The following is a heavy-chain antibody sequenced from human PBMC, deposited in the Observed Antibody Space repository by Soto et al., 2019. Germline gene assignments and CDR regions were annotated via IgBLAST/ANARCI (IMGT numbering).Heavy chain of an antibody. Sequence: QVQLVESGGGVVQPGRSLRLSCVASGFTFSSYGMHWVRQAPGKGLEWVAVIWYDGSNKYYADSVKGRFTISRDNSKNTLYLQMNSLRAEDTAVYYCARDPYGSGSPDYWGQGTLVTVSS. CDR3: ARDPYGSGSPDY. CDR2: IWYDGSNK. CDR1: GFTFSSYG. V-gene: IGHV3-33*01. D-gene: IGHD3-10*01. J-gene: IGHJ4*02.